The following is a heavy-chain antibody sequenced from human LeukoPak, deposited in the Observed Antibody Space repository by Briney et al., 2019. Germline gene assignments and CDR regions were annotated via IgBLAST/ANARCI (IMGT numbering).Heavy chain of an antibody. D-gene: IGHD5-24*01. CDR3: AKDRDPDGHRAFDV. CDR1: GFTSSSFG. V-gene: IGHV3-30*02. CDR2: IYYDVSNK. Sequence: PGGSLRHSCAAPGFTSSSFGMQWVRQAPGEGLEWVALIYYDVSNKHHRDSVKGRFTISRDNSKNTLYLQMNSLRAEDTAVYYCAKDRDPDGHRAFDVWGQGTMVTVSS. J-gene: IGHJ3*01.